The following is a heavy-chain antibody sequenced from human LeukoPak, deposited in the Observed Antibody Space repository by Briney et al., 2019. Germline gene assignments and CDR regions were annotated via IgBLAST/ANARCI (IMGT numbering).Heavy chain of an antibody. CDR3: ARQVVNYYGSGSKRFDP. CDR2: INHSGST. V-gene: IGHV4-34*01. D-gene: IGHD3-10*01. CDR1: GFTFSSHG. J-gene: IGHJ5*02. Sequence: GSLRLSCAASGFTFSSHGMNWIRQPPGKGLEWIGEINHSGSTNYNPSLKSRVTISVDTSKNQFSLKLSSVTAADTAVYYCARQVVNYYGSGSKRFDPWGQGTLVTVSS.